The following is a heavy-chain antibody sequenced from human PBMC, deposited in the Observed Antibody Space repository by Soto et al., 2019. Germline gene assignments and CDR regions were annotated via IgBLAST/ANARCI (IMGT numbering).Heavy chain of an antibody. V-gene: IGHV3-33*01. CDR3: ARDQGYCSSTSCPQNIDY. CDR2: IWYDGSNK. J-gene: IGHJ4*02. D-gene: IGHD2-2*01. CDR1: GFTFSSYG. Sequence: GGSLRLSCAASGFTFSSYGMHWVRQAPGKGLEWVAVIWYDGSNKYYADSVKGRFTISRDNSKNTLYLQMNSLRAEDTAVYYCARDQGYCSSTSCPQNIDYWGQGALVTVSS.